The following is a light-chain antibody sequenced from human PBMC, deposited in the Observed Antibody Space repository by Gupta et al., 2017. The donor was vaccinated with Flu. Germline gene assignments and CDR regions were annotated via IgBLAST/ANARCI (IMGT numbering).Light chain of an antibody. CDR2: WAS. V-gene: IGKV4-1*01. CDR1: QSVFYSSNNKNY. CDR3: QQYVSTAPWT. Sequence: DIVMTQSPDSLAVSLGERATINCKSSQSVFYSSNNKNYLAWYQQKPGQPPKLLIYWASTRESGVPDRFSGSGSGTDFTLTISSRQAEDVAVYYCQQYVSTAPWTFGQGTKVEIK. J-gene: IGKJ1*01.